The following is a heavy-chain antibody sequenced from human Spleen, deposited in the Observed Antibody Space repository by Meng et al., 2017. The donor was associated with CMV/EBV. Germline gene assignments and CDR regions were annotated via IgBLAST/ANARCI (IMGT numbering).Heavy chain of an antibody. V-gene: IGHV3-30*02. CDR2: IRSDGTIK. CDR3: GGEWRIYSGYASLDL. CDR1: GFSFSSYG. D-gene: IGHD5-12*01. Sequence: GGSLRLSCAASGFSFSSYGMHWVRQAPGKGLEWVAFIRSDGTIKYYADSVKGRFLISRDNSKSTLSLQMNSLRAEDTAMYYCGGEWRIYSGYASLDLWGQGTLVTVSS. J-gene: IGHJ4*02.